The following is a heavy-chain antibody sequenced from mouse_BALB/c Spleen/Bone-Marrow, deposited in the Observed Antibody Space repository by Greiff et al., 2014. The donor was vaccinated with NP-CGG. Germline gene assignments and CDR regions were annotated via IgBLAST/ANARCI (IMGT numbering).Heavy chain of an antibody. CDR1: GYTFTSYW. CDR3: TRGDDYYGGAPY. J-gene: IGHJ2*01. Sequence: QVQLQQPGAELVRPGASVKLSCKASGYTFTSYWINWVKQRPGQGLEWIGNIYPSASYTNYNQKFKDKATLTVDKSSSTAYMQLSSPTSEDSAVYYCTRGDDYYGGAPYWGQGTTLTVSS. D-gene: IGHD1-1*01. V-gene: IGHV1-69*02. CDR2: IYPSASYT.